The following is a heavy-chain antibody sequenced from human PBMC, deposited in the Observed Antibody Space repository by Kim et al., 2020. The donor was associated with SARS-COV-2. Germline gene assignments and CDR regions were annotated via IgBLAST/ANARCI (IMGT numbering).Heavy chain of an antibody. J-gene: IGHJ4*02. Sequence: ASVKVSCKASGYTFINYAMSWVRQAPGQGLEWMGWINTKTGNPTYAHDFAGRFVFSSDTSVSTASLEISSLKAEDTAVYYCAATLNNFDSSALDSWGQGTRVTVSS. CDR3: AATLNNFDSSALDS. CDR1: GYTFINYA. CDR2: INTKTGNP. D-gene: IGHD3-22*01. V-gene: IGHV7-4-1*02.